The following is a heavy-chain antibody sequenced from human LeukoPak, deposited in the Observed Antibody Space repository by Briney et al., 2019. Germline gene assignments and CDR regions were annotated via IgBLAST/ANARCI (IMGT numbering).Heavy chain of an antibody. CDR2: IYPGESDT. Sequence: GESLKISCKGSGYSLTSYWIGWVRQMPGKGLEGMGIIYPGESDTRYSPSVQGQGTISADKSISPAYLQWSSLKASDTAMYYCARRAPLGYCSGGSCHDAFDIWGQGTMVTVSS. CDR3: ARRAPLGYCSGGSCHDAFDI. D-gene: IGHD2-15*01. J-gene: IGHJ3*02. CDR1: GYSLTSYW. V-gene: IGHV5-51*01.